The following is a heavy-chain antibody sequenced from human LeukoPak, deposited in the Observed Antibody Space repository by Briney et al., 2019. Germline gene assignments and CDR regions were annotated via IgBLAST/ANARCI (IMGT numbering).Heavy chain of an antibody. V-gene: IGHV3-30-3*01. J-gene: IGHJ4*02. Sequence: GRSLRLSCAASGFTFSSYAMHWVRQAPGKGLEWVAVISYDGSNKYYADSVKGRFTISRDDSKNTLYLQMNSLRAEDTAVYYCAREYPGTATLIDYWGQGTLVSVSS. CDR3: AREYPGTATLIDY. CDR1: GFTFSSYA. CDR2: ISYDGSNK. D-gene: IGHD2-21*02.